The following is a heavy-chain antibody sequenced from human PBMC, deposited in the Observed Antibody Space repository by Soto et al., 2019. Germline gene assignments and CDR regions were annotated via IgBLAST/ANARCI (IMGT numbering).Heavy chain of an antibody. J-gene: IGHJ5*02. D-gene: IGHD2-15*01. CDR1: GGSVSSGSYY. V-gene: IGHV4-61*01. CDR2: IYYSGST. Sequence: SETLSLTCTVSGGSVSSGSYYWSWIRQPPGKGLEWIGYIYYSGSTNYNPSLKSRVTISVDTSKNQFSLKLGSVTAADTAVYYCARETPLRVTRSHCSGGSCYSGVWFDPWGQGTLVTVSS. CDR3: ARETPLRVTRSHCSGGSCYSGVWFDP.